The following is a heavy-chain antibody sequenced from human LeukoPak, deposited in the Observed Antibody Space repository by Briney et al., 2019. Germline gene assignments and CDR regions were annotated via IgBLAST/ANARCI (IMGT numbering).Heavy chain of an antibody. V-gene: IGHV3-30*03. CDR2: ISYDGSNK. Sequence: PGGSLRLSCAASGFTFSSYGMHWVRQAPGKGLEWVAVISYDGSNKYYADSVKGRFTISRDNSKNTLYLQMNSLRAEDTAVYYCARARPRGWFDPWGQGTLVTVSS. J-gene: IGHJ5*02. CDR3: ARARPRGWFDP. CDR1: GFTFSSYG.